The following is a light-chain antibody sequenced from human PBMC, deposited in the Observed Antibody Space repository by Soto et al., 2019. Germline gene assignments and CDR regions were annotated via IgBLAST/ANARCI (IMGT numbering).Light chain of an antibody. CDR1: QSISTY. CDR3: QQSYSIPRT. Sequence: DIQVTQSPSSLSASLGDRVTITCRASQSISTYLHWYQKKPGKAPNLLIFAASALQSGVPSRFSGSGSGTDFTLTISNLQPADFATYYCQQSYSIPRTFXQGTKVDIK. V-gene: IGKV1-39*01. CDR2: AAS. J-gene: IGKJ1*01.